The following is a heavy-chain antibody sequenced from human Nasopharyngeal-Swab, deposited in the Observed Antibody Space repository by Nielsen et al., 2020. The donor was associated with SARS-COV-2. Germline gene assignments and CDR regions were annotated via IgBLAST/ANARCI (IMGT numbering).Heavy chain of an antibody. CDR2: IWYDGRNK. D-gene: IGHD3-3*01. CDR1: GFTFSSYA. V-gene: IGHV3-33*08. Sequence: GGSLRLSCAASGFTFSSYAMSWVRQAPGKGLEWVAIIWYDGRNKYYADSVKGRFSISRDNSKNTLYLQMSSLRAEDTAVYYCAREADLRFDYWGQGTLVTVSS. CDR3: AREADLRFDY. J-gene: IGHJ4*02.